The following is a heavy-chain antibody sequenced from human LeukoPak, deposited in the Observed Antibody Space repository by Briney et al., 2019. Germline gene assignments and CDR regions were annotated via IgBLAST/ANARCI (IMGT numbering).Heavy chain of an antibody. CDR2: IYYSGST. Sequence: SETLSLTCTVSGGSISSYYWSWIRQPPGKGLEWIGYIYYSGSTNYNPSLKSRVTISVDTSKNQFSLKLSFVTAADTAVYYCARGGGGYAFEIWGQGTMVTVSS. D-gene: IGHD3-16*01. J-gene: IGHJ3*02. V-gene: IGHV4-59*01. CDR1: GGSISSYY. CDR3: ARGGGGYAFEI.